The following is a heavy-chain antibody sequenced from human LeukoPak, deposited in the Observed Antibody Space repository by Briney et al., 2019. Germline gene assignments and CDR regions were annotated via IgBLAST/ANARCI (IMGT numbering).Heavy chain of an antibody. CDR1: GDTLTSSY. J-gene: IGHJ5*02. V-gene: IGHV1-46*01. Sequence: ASLKVSCKPPGDTLTSSYMHRGRHAPGQGLEWMCIINPSGVGTSYAQKFQGRVTMTRDTSTSTVYMELSSLRSEDTAVYYRARLGYCSGGNCYYNWFDPWGQGTLVTVSS. CDR3: ARLGYCSGGNCYYNWFDP. D-gene: IGHD2-15*01. CDR2: INPSGVGT.